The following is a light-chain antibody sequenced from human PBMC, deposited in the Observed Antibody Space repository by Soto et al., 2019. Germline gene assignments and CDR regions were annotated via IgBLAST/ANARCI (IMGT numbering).Light chain of an antibody. CDR3: QSYDSSLGGWV. J-gene: IGLJ1*01. Sequence: QSVLTQPPSVSGAPGERVTISCTGSSSDIGAGYRVRWYQQVPGTAPKLLIYDNSNRPSGVPDRFSGSKSGTSASLAITGLRAEDESDYYCQSYDSSLGGWVFGTGTKVTVL. CDR2: DNS. CDR1: SSDIGAGYR. V-gene: IGLV1-40*01.